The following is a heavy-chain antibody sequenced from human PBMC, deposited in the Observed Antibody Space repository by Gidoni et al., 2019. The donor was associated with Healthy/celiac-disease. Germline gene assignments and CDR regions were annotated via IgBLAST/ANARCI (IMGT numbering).Heavy chain of an antibody. CDR3: ALPTQAAKVPIFDE. V-gene: IGHV2-5*01. J-gene: IGHJ4*02. CDR1: GFSLSTSGVG. Sequence: QITLKESGPTLVKPTQTLTLTCTFSGFSLSTSGVGLGWIRQSPGKALEWLALIYWNDDERYSPSLKNRLTITKDTSKNQVVLTMTDMDPVDTATYFCALPTQAAKVPIFDEWGQGTLVTVPS. D-gene: IGHD6-25*01. CDR2: IYWNDDE.